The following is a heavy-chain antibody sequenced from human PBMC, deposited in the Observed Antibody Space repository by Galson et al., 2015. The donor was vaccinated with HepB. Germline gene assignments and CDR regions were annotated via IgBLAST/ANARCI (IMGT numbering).Heavy chain of an antibody. J-gene: IGHJ4*02. CDR2: ISINSGNT. CDR1: GYTFTTNG. V-gene: IGHV1-18*04. CDR3: ARDRFHSLDY. Sequence: SVKVSCKASGYTFTTNGISWLRQAPGHGLEWLGWISINSGNTKYAQRLQGRVTLTKDTSTDTAYMELRGLTSDDAALYYCARDRFHSLDYWGQGTLVTVSS.